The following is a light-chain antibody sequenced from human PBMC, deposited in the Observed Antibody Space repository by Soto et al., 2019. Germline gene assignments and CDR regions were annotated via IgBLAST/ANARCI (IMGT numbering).Light chain of an antibody. Sequence: EIVMTQSPATLSVSPGERVTLSCRASENVRTFVDWYQQKPGQAPRLLIYGASNRATDIPARFSGSGSGTDFTLTISRLEPEDFAVYYCQQYGSSSFTFGPGTKVDIK. V-gene: IGKV3-20*01. CDR3: QQYGSSSFT. CDR1: ENVRTF. J-gene: IGKJ3*01. CDR2: GAS.